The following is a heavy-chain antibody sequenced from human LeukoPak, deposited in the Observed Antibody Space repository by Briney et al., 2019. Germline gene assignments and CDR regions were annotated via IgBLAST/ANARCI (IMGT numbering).Heavy chain of an antibody. CDR3: AKDKVYYDSSGYYFDY. CDR2: IRYDGSNK. Sequence: TGGSLRLSSAASGFTFSSYGMHWVRQAPGKGLEWVAFIRYDGSNKYYADSVKGRFTISRDNSKNTLYLQMNSLRAEDTAVYYCAKDKVYYDSSGYYFDYWGQGTLVTVSS. J-gene: IGHJ4*02. V-gene: IGHV3-30*02. CDR1: GFTFSSYG. D-gene: IGHD3-22*01.